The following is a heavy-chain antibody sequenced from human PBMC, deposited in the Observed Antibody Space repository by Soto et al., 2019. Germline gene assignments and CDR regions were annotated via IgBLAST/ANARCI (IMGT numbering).Heavy chain of an antibody. Sequence: QVQLVQSGAEVKKPGASVKVSCKASEYTFTNYNVHWLRQAPGQGLEWMGIIGPSGVNTGYARRFQGRVTVTRYRSTSTVYMELTSLPSDDTGVYYCAREPKESFYFDFWGQGTLVTVSS. J-gene: IGHJ4*02. CDR1: EYTFTNYN. V-gene: IGHV1-46*01. CDR2: IGPSGVNT. CDR3: AREPKESFYFDF.